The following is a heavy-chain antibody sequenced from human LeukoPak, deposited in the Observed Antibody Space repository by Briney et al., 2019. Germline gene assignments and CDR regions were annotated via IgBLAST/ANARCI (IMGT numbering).Heavy chain of an antibody. CDR3: AKYYDFWSGYSQHYYYMDV. D-gene: IGHD3-3*01. J-gene: IGHJ6*03. V-gene: IGHV3-23*01. Sequence: GGSLRLSCAASGFTFSSSGMSWVRQAPGKGLDWVSVISGSGNYAYYADSVKGRFTISRDNSKNTLYLQMNSLTAEDTAVYYCAKYYDFWSGYSQHYYYMDVWGKGTTVTVSS. CDR2: ISGSGNYA. CDR1: GFTFSSSG.